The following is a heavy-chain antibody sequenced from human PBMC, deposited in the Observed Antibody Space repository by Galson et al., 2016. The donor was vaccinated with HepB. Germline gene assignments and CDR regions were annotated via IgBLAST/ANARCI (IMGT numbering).Heavy chain of an antibody. V-gene: IGHV3-30*03. Sequence: SLRLSCAASGFTFSSYGMHWVRQAPGKGLEWVAVISYDGSYKKYADSVKGRLTISRDKSKNTLYLQMNSLKTEDTAVYYCTGGVTVIGAHTGFDFWGQGTLVTVSS. D-gene: IGHD2/OR15-2a*01. J-gene: IGHJ5*01. CDR2: ISYDGSYK. CDR3: TGGVTVIGAHTGFDF. CDR1: GFTFSSYG.